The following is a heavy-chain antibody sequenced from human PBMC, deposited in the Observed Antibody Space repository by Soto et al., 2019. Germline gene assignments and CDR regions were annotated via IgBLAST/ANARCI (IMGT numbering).Heavy chain of an antibody. J-gene: IGHJ4*02. D-gene: IGHD3-9*01. Sequence: QVQLVQSGAEVKKPGSSVKVSCKASGGTFSSYAISWVRQAPGQGLEWMGGIIPIFGTANYAQKVQGRVTITADESTSTAYMELSSLRSEDTAVYYCASLPPLRYFDLEHTNWGQGTLVTVSS. V-gene: IGHV1-69*01. CDR1: GGTFSSYA. CDR3: ASLPPLRYFDLEHTN. CDR2: IIPIFGTA.